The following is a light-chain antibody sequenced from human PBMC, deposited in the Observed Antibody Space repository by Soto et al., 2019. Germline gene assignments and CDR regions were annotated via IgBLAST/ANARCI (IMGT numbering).Light chain of an antibody. Sequence: EIVMTQSPATLSVSPGERATNSCRASQSVSSNLAWYQQKPGQAPRLLIYGASTRATGIPARFSGSGSGTEFTLTFSSLQSEDFAVYYCQQYNNWPGTFGQGT. J-gene: IGKJ1*01. CDR1: QSVSSN. CDR3: QQYNNWPGT. V-gene: IGKV3-15*01. CDR2: GAS.